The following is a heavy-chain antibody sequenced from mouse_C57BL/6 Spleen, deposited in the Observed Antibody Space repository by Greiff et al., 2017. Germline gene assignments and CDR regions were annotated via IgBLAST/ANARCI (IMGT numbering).Heavy chain of an antibody. CDR1: GFSLTSYG. D-gene: IGHD2-4*01. Sequence: QVQLQQSGPGLVQPSQSLSITCTVSGFSLTSYGVHWVRQPPGKGLEWLGVIWSGGSTDYNAAFISRLSISKDNSKSQVFFKMNSLQADDTAIYYCAKNGDYDEGGYFDYWGQGTTLTVSS. CDR3: AKNGDYDEGGYFDY. J-gene: IGHJ2*01. CDR2: IWSGGST. V-gene: IGHV2-4*01.